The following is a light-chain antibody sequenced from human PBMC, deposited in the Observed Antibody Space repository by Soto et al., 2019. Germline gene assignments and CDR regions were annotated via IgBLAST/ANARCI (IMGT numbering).Light chain of an antibody. CDR1: QSVNSR. CDR3: QQRSIWPPIT. CDR2: GAS. J-gene: IGKJ5*01. Sequence: EIVLTQSPGTLALSPGERANLSCRASQSVNSRLAWYQHKPGQAPRLLISGASNRASGIPARFSAWGSGTDFTLTISSLEPEDAADYYCQQRSIWPPITFGQGTRLEIK. V-gene: IGKV3-11*01.